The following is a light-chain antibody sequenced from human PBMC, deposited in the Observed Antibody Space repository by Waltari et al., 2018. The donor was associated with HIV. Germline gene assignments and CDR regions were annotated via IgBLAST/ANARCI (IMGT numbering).Light chain of an antibody. CDR1: ENIGNS. CDR2: RAS. CDR3: QQYNVYPWT. Sequence: DLEMTQSPSTLSASVGDPVTITCRTSENIGNSLAWYQMKPGKAPDLLIYRASTLKSGVQSRFSGRGAGTEFALTVRGLQPDDFGTFFCQQYNVYPWTFGQGTRVDLK. V-gene: IGKV1-5*03. J-gene: IGKJ1*01.